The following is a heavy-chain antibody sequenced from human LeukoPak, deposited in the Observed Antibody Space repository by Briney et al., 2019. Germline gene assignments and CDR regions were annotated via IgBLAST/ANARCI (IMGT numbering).Heavy chain of an antibody. J-gene: IGHJ4*02. V-gene: IGHV1-2*02. CDR3: ARDSWNDDDPGSTYFDY. Sequence: ASVKVSCKASGYTFTGYYMHWVRQAPGQGLEWMGWINPNSGGTNYAQKFQGRVTMTRDPSISPGYMELRRLRSDDTAVYYCARDSWNDDDPGSTYFDYWGQGTLVTVSS. CDR2: INPNSGGT. CDR1: GYTFTGYY. D-gene: IGHD1-1*01.